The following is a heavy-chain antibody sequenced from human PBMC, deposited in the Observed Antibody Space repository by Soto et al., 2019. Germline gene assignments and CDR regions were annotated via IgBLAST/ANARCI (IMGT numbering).Heavy chain of an antibody. Sequence: SETLSLTCTVSGDSISSYYWSWIRQPAGKGLEWIGRIYTSGSTNYNPSLKSRVTMSVDTSKNQFSLKLSSVTAADTAVYYCARAGRWLQPYYFDDWGQGTMVTVYS. CDR1: GDSISSYY. V-gene: IGHV4-4*07. CDR3: ARAGRWLQPYYFDD. CDR2: IYTSGST. D-gene: IGHD5-12*01. J-gene: IGHJ4*02.